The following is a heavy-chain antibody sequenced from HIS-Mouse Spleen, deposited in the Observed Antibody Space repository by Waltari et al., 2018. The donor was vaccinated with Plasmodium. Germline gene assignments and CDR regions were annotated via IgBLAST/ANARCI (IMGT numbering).Heavy chain of an antibody. D-gene: IGHD3-10*01. CDR2: FYYSGST. CDR3: ARGYGSGSYLGFDY. J-gene: IGHJ4*02. V-gene: IGHV4-39*07. Sequence: QLQLQESGPGLVKHSETLSLTCTVPGGSISSSSYYWGWIRQPPGKGLEWIGSFYYSGSTYSTPSLKSRVTISVDTSKNQFSLKLSSVTAADTAVYYCARGYGSGSYLGFDYWGQGTLVTVSS. CDR1: GGSISSSSYY.